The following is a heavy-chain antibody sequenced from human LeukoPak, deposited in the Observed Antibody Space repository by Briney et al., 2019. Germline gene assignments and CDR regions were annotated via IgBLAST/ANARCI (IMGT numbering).Heavy chain of an antibody. D-gene: IGHD6-19*01. CDR3: ARCPVAGDYYYYGMDV. V-gene: IGHV1-46*01. CDR2: INPSGGST. J-gene: IGHJ6*02. Sequence: GASVTVSCKASGYTFTSYYMHWVRQAPGQGLEWMGLINPSGGSTSYAQKFQGRVTMTRDTSTSTVYMELSSLRSEDTAVYYCARCPVAGDYYYYGMDVWGQGTTVTVSS. CDR1: GYTFTSYY.